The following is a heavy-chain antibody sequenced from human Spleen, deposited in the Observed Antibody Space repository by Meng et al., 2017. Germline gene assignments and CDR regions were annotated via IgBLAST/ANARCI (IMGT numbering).Heavy chain of an antibody. Sequence: QVRLQESGPGLGEPSGCLSHTCAFSGGSISSSKWWSWVRQPPGKGLEWIGEIYHSGSTNYNPSLKSRVTISVEKSKNQFSLKLSSVTAADTAVYYCASNDLGARRGFGYWGQGTLVTVFS. J-gene: IGHJ4*02. CDR2: IYHSGST. D-gene: IGHD1-26*01. CDR3: ASNDLGARRGFGY. V-gene: IGHV4-4*02. CDR1: GGSISSSKW.